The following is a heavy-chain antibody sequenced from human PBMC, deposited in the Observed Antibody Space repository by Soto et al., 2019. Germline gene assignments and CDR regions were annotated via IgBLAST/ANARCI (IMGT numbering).Heavy chain of an antibody. CDR1: GFTFSSYW. V-gene: IGHV3-23*01. CDR2: ISGSGGST. J-gene: IGHJ4*02. D-gene: IGHD6-6*01. Sequence: GGSLRLSCSASGFTFSSYWMHWVRQAPGKGLEWVSHISGSGGSTYYADSVKGRFTISRDNSKNTLYLQMNSLRAEDTAVYYCAKVPQGGIAARRANDYWGQGTLVTVSS. CDR3: AKVPQGGIAARRANDY.